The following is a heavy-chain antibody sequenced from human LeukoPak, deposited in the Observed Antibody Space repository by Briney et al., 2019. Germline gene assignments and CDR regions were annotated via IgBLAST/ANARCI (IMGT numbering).Heavy chain of an antibody. D-gene: IGHD3-9*01. CDR2: ITSSSSST. J-gene: IGHJ3*02. V-gene: IGHV3-21*01. CDR3: ARFETCQCDDVFDI. Sequence: GGSLRLSCAASGFTFSAYSMDWVRQAPGQGLEWVSSITSSSSSTYYADSVKGRFTISRDNAKNSLYLQMNILRAEDTAVYFCARFETCQCDDVFDIWGQGTMVTVSS. CDR1: GFTFSAYS.